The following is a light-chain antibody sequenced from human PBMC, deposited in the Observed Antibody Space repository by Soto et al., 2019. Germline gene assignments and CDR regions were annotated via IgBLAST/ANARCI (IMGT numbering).Light chain of an antibody. Sequence: QSVLTQPASVSGSPGQSITISCTGTSSDVGGYNFVSWYQLLPGKAPKLIIYEVTYRPSGVSDRFSGSKSGNTASLTISGLQAEDEADYYCSSYATNRRLFGGGTQVTVL. CDR2: EVT. CDR3: SSYATNRRL. CDR1: SSDVGGYNF. J-gene: IGLJ2*01. V-gene: IGLV2-14*01.